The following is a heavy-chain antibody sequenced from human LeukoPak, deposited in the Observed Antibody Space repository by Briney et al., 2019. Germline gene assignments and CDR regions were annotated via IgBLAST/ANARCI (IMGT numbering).Heavy chain of an antibody. Sequence: SETLSLTCAVYGGSFSGYYWSRIRQPPGKGLEWIGEINHSGSTNYNPSLKSRVTISVDTSKNQFSLKLSSVTAADTAVYYCARNNGYSSGWYVSWFDPWGQGTLVTVSS. J-gene: IGHJ5*02. CDR3: ARNNGYSSGWYVSWFDP. CDR2: INHSGST. D-gene: IGHD6-19*01. CDR1: GGSFSGYY. V-gene: IGHV4-34*01.